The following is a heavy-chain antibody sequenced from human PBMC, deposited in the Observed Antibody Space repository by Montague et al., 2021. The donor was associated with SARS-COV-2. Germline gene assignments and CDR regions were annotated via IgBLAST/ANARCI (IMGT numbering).Heavy chain of an antibody. CDR2: IYYSGST. V-gene: IGHV4-39*07. CDR3: ARDPSRQPLLYPIGDYYYGMDV. Sequence: SETLSLTCTVSGGSISSSSYYWGWIRQAPGKGLEWIGSIYYSGSTYYSPSLKSRVTISVDTSEYQFSLKLSSVTAADTAVYYCARDPSRQPLLYPIGDYYYGMDVWGQGTTVTVSS. CDR1: GGSISSSSYY. J-gene: IGHJ6*02. D-gene: IGHD2-2*02.